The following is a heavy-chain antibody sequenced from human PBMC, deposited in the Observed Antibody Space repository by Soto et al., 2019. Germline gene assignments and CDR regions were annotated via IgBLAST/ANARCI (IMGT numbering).Heavy chain of an antibody. Sequence: GASVKVSCKASGYTFTSYYRHWVRQAPGQGLEWMGIINTSGGSTSYAQKFQGRVTMTRDTSTSTVYMELSSLRSEDTAVYYCASIGWLRTLYSGSYSENDAFDIWGQGTMVTVSS. J-gene: IGHJ3*02. CDR2: INTSGGST. V-gene: IGHV1-46*01. D-gene: IGHD1-26*01. CDR1: GYTFTSYY. CDR3: ASIGWLRTLYSGSYSENDAFDI.